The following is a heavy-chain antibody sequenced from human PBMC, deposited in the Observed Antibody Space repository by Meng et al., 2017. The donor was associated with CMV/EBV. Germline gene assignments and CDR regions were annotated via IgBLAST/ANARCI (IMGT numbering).Heavy chain of an antibody. J-gene: IGHJ5*02. Sequence: QAHLHEWGAGLLKPPGTLAPTCAVYGGSFSGYYWSWIRQPPGKGLEWIGEINHSGSTNYNPSLKSRVTISVDTSKNQFSLKLSSVTAADTAVYYCARGVGGWFDPWGQGTLVTVSS. CDR2: INHSGST. CDR1: GGSFSGYY. CDR3: ARGVGGWFDP. V-gene: IGHV4-34*01. D-gene: IGHD1-26*01.